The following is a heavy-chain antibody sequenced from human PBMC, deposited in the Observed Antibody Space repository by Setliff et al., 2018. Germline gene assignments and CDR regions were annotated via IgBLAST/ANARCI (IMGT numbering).Heavy chain of an antibody. D-gene: IGHD3-10*01. J-gene: IGHJ4*02. CDR2: ISGSGGNT. CDR3: TKSYGSGSYRPLFDY. CDR1: GFTFSSYA. Sequence: GGSLRLSCAASGFTFSSYAMSWVRQAPGKGLEWVSTISGSGGNTYYADSVKGRFTISRDNSKNTLYLQMNSLRAEDTAVYYCTKSYGSGSYRPLFDYWGQGTLVTVSS. V-gene: IGHV3-23*01.